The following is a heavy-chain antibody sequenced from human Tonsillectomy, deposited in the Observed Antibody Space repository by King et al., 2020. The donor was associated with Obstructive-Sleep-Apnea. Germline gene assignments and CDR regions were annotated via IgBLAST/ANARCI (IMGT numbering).Heavy chain of an antibody. J-gene: IGHJ4*02. D-gene: IGHD3-10*01. CDR2: IWHDGSNK. Sequence: VQLVESGGGVVQPGRSLRLSCAASGLSFSSFGMHWVRQAPGKGLEWVAVIWHDGSNKYYADAVKGRFTISRDNSKNTLYLQMNSLRAEDTAVYYCAKEFYGSARYFDYWGQGTLVTVSS. CDR1: GLSFSSFG. V-gene: IGHV3-33*06. CDR3: AKEFYGSARYFDY.